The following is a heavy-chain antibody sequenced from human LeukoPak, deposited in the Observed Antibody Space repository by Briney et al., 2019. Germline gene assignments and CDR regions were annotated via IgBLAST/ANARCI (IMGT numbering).Heavy chain of an antibody. CDR3: TLTGAYWYFDL. CDR2: IRSKANSSAT. D-gene: IGHD3-9*01. V-gene: IGHV3-73*01. CDR1: GFTFSGSA. J-gene: IGHJ2*01. Sequence: GGSLRLSCAASGFTFSGSAMHWVRQASGKGLEWVGRIRSKANSSATAYAASVKGRFTISTDASKNTAYLQMNSLKTEDTAVYYCTLTGAYWYFDLWGRGTLVTVSS.